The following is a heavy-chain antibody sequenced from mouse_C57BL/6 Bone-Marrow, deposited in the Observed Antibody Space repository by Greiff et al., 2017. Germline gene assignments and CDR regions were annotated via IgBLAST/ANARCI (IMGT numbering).Heavy chain of an antibody. D-gene: IGHD1-1*01. CDR1: GYTFTSYW. CDR2: IYPSDSET. Sequence: QVQLKQPGTELVKPGASVKLSCKASGYTFTSYWMAWVKQRPGQGLEWIGNIYPSDSETHYNQKFKDKATLTVDKSSSTAYMQLSSLTSEDSAVYYCASYYYGAWGQGTLVTVSA. CDR3: ASYYYGA. J-gene: IGHJ3*01. V-gene: IGHV1-61*01.